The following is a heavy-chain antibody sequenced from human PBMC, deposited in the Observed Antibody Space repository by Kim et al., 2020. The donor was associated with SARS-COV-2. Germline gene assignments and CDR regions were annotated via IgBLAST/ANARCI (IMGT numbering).Heavy chain of an antibody. Sequence: GGSLRLSCAASGFTFSGYCMHWVRQAPGKGLEWVAVIWYDGSNKYYADSVKGRFTISRDNSKNTLYLQMNSLRAEDTAVYYCARDDDLLTGYYFDYWGQGTLVTVSS. V-gene: IGHV3-33*01. CDR3: ARDDDLLTGYYFDY. CDR1: GFTFSGYC. J-gene: IGHJ4*02. D-gene: IGHD3-9*01. CDR2: IWYDGSNK.